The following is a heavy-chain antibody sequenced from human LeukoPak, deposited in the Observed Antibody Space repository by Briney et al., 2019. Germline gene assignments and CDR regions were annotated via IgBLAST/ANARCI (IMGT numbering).Heavy chain of an antibody. CDR2: IRQDGSEK. V-gene: IGHV3-7*04. CDR3: AKDGTAAGLYFDL. Sequence: GGSLRLSCAASGFTFSRYAMHWVRQAPGKGLEWVASIRQDGSEKTYVDSVKGRFTISRDNTKNSLSLQVNSLRVEDTAVYYCAKDGTAAGLYFDLWGQGTLVTVSS. D-gene: IGHD6-13*01. CDR1: GFTFSRYA. J-gene: IGHJ4*01.